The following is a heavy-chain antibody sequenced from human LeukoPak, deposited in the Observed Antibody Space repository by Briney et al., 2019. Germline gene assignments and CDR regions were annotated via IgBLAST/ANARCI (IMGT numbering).Heavy chain of an antibody. J-gene: IGHJ4*02. CDR3: AKDREGRGYNYGSYFDY. Sequence: GRSLRLSCVVSGFTFSSYGMHWVRQAPGKGLERVASISFDGSEIYYVDSVEGRFTISRDNLKNTLYLQVNSLRAEDTAAYYCAKDREGRGYNYGSYFDYWGQGTLVTVSS. V-gene: IGHV3-30*18. D-gene: IGHD5-18*01. CDR1: GFTFSSYG. CDR2: ISFDGSEI.